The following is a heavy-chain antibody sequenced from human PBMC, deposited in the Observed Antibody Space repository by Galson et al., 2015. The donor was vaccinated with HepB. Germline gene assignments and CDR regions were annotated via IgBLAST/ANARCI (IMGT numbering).Heavy chain of an antibody. V-gene: IGHV3-23*01. CDR2: ISGSGATT. D-gene: IGHD7-27*01. J-gene: IGHJ4*02. CDR1: GFTVSTYA. Sequence: SLRLSCAASGFTVSTYAMCWVRQAPGKGLEWVSNISGSGATTYYGDSEKGRFTISRDSSKNTLYLQMNSLRAEDTAVYYCAKDRANWGYSFDYWGQGTLVTVSS. CDR3: AKDRANWGYSFDY.